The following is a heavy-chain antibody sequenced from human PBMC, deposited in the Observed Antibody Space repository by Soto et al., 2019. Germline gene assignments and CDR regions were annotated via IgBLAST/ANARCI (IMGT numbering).Heavy chain of an antibody. J-gene: IGHJ3*02. CDR2: IYYSGST. CDR3: ARAEDPRIPTIGIDI. CDR1: GGSISSYY. D-gene: IGHD2-15*01. V-gene: IGHV4-59*01. Sequence: SETLSLTCTVSGGSISSYYWSWIRQPPGKGLEWIGYIYYSGSTNYNPSLKSRATISVDTSKNQFSLKLSSVTAADTAVYYCARAEDPRIPTIGIDIWGQGTMVTVSS.